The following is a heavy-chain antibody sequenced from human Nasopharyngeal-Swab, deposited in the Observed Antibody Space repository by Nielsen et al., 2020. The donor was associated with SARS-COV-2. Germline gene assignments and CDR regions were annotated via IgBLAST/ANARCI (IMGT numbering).Heavy chain of an antibody. V-gene: IGHV1-2*06. D-gene: IGHD3-3*01. Sequence: WVRQAPGQGLEWVGRISPNSGGTNFAQKFQGRVTMTRDTSINTAYMELTRLRSDDTAVYYCARAVYYDFWGGSKGGGVDYWGQGTLVTVSS. CDR2: ISPNSGGT. J-gene: IGHJ4*02. CDR3: ARAVYYDFWGGSKGGGVDY.